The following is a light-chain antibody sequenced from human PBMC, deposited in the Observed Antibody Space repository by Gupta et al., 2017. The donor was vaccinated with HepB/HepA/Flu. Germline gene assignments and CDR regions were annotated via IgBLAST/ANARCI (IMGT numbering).Light chain of an antibody. CDR1: NIGSYS. Sequence: SFVLTQPPSVSVAPGRTARLTCEGDNIGSYSVHWYQQKPGQAPLLVIYYDTNRPSGIPGRFSGSNSGNTATLTITRVEAGDEADYYCHLGDTTSDHPFGGGTKLTVL. CDR3: HLGDTTSDHP. J-gene: IGLJ2*01. V-gene: IGLV3-21*04. CDR2: YDT.